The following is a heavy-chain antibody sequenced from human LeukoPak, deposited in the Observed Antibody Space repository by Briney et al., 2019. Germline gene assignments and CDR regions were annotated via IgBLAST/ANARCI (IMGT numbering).Heavy chain of an antibody. CDR3: ARDLRELRYFVFDTFDI. V-gene: IGHV1-69*06. Sequence: GASVKVSCKASGYTFTSYGISWVRQAPGQGLEWMGGIIPIFGTANYAQKFQGRVTITADKSTSTAYMELSSLRSEDTAVYYCARDLRELRYFVFDTFDIWGQGTMVTVSS. CDR1: GYTFTSYG. J-gene: IGHJ3*02. D-gene: IGHD3-9*01. CDR2: IIPIFGTA.